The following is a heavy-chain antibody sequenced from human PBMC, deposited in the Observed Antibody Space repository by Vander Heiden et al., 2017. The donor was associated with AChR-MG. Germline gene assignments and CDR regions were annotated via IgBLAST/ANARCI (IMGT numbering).Heavy chain of an antibody. J-gene: IGHJ5*02. V-gene: IGHV1-69*01. D-gene: IGHD2-15*01. CDR1: GGTFSSYA. CDR3: ARGGYCSGGSCYREENNWFDP. Sequence: QVQLVQSGAEVKKPGSSVKVSCKASGGTFSSYAISWVRQAPEQGLEWMGGIIPIFGTANYAQKFQGRVTITADESTSTAYMELSSLRSEDTAVYYCARGGYCSGGSCYREENNWFDPWGQGTLVTVSS. CDR2: IIPIFGTA.